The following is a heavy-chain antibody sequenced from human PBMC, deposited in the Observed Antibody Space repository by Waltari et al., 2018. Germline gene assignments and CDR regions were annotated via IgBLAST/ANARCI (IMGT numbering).Heavy chain of an antibody. Sequence: QLQLQESGPGLVKPSETLSLTCTVSGGSISSSSYYWGWIRQPPGKGLEWIGSIYYSGRTYDNPSLKSRVTISVDTSKNQFSLKLSSVTAADTAVYYCARVVATSPFDYWGQGTLVTVSS. D-gene: IGHD5-12*01. J-gene: IGHJ4*02. CDR2: IYYSGRT. CDR1: GGSISSSSYY. CDR3: ARVVATSPFDY. V-gene: IGHV4-39*07.